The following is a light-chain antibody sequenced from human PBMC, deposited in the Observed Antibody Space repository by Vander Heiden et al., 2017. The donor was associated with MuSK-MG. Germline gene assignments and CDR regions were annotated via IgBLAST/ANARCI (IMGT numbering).Light chain of an antibody. CDR3: QQYGGSPGT. CDR1: QSVSSSY. Sequence: EIVLTQSPGTLSLSPGAGATLSCMASQSVSSSYLAGYQQKPGQAPRLRRYAASSRATGITDRFSGSGSGTDFTLTISRLEPEDVAVYYGQQYGGSPGTFGQGTKVEIE. J-gene: IGKJ1*01. V-gene: IGKV3-20*01. CDR2: AAS.